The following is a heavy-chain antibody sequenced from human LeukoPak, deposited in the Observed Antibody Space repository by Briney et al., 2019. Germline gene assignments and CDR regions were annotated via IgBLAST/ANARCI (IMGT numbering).Heavy chain of an antibody. CDR1: GFTFSTYG. Sequence: QPGRSLRLSCAASGFTFSTYGMHWVRQAPGKGPEWVAVIRYDGSNKNYGDSVKGRFTISRDNSKNTLDLQMSSLRVEDTAVYYCARDTTEGVLSLDVWGQGTTVTVSS. CDR3: ARDTTEGVLSLDV. D-gene: IGHD2-8*01. V-gene: IGHV3-33*01. CDR2: IRYDGSNK. J-gene: IGHJ6*02.